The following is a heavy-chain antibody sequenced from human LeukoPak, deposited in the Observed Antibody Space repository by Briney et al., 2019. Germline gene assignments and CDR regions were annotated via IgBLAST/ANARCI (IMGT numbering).Heavy chain of an antibody. J-gene: IGHJ1*01. V-gene: IGHV3-7*04. CDR2: IKEDGSDK. Sequence: GGSLRLSCAASGFTFSTYWMSWVRQAPGKGLEWVANIKEDGSDKHYVVSVKGRFTISRDNAKNSLYLQMNSLRAEDTAVYYCARDIGYCSSNSCSDYFQHWGQGTLVTVSS. CDR1: GFTFSTYW. CDR3: ARDIGYCSSNSCSDYFQH. D-gene: IGHD2-2*01.